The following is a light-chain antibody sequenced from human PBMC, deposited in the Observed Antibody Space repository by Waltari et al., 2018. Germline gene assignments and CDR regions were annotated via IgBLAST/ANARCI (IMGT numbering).Light chain of an antibody. CDR3: NSYTGSSSWV. V-gene: IGLV2-14*01. Sequence: QPQPGKAPQLWIWEVYERPFGVANRFSGSKSGNPASLTISGLQAEDEADDYCNSYTGSSSWVFGGGTKLTVL. J-gene: IGLJ3*02. CDR2: EVY.